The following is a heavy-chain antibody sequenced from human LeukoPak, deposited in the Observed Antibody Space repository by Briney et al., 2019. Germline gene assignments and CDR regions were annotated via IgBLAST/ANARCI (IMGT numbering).Heavy chain of an antibody. D-gene: IGHD1-26*01. Sequence: PGRSLRLSCAASGLTFSVYGMHWVRQAPGKGLEWVALISFDGSNTYYADSVKGRFTISRDDAKRTVDLQMDNMRAEDTAIYYCAYRNNFEYWGQGALVTVSS. V-gene: IGHV3-30*03. CDR2: ISFDGSNT. CDR1: GLTFSVYG. CDR3: AYRNNFEY. J-gene: IGHJ4*02.